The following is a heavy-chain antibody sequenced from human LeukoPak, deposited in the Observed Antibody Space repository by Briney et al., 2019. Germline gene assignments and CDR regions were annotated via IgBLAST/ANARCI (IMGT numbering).Heavy chain of an antibody. CDR2: IYPGDSDT. V-gene: IGHV5-51*01. CDR3: ARHPGSAYYYYYYMDV. Sequence: PGESLKISCKGSGYSFTSYWIGWVRQMPGKGLEWMGIIYPGDSDTRYSPSFQGQVTISADKSISTAYLQWSSLKASDTAMYYCARHPGSAYYYYYYMDVWGKGTTVTVPS. CDR1: GYSFTSYW. J-gene: IGHJ6*03. D-gene: IGHD1-14*01.